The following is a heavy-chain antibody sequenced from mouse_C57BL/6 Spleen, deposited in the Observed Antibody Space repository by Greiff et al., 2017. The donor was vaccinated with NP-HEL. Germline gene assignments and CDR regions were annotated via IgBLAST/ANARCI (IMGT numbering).Heavy chain of an antibody. V-gene: IGHV1-22*01. CDR3: ASTMVTRFAY. CDR2: INPNNGGT. CDR1: EYTFTDYN. Sequence: EVQLQQSGPELVKPGASVKMSCKASEYTFTDYNMHWVKQSHGKSLEWIGYINPNNGGTSYNQKFKGKATLTVNKSSSTAYMELRSLTSEDSAVYYCASTMVTRFAYWGQGTLVTVSA. D-gene: IGHD2-2*01. J-gene: IGHJ3*01.